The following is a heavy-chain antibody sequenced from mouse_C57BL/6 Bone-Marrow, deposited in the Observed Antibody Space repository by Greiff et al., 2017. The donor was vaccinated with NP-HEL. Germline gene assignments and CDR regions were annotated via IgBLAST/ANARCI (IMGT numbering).Heavy chain of an antibody. V-gene: IGHV7-1*01. CDR1: GFTFSDFY. CDR2: SRNKANDYTT. Sequence: EVKLVESGGGLVQSGRSLRLSCATSGFTFSDFYMEWVRQAPGKGLEWIAASRNKANDYTTEYSASVKGRFIVSRDTSQSILYLQMNALRAEDTAIYYCARGDYYDYDRFAYWGQGTLVTVSA. D-gene: IGHD2-4*01. J-gene: IGHJ3*01. CDR3: ARGDYYDYDRFAY.